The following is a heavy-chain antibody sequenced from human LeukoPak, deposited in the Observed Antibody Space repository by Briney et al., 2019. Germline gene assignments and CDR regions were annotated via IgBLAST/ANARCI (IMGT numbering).Heavy chain of an antibody. D-gene: IGHD3-10*01. CDR3: ARGVSYFDC. CDR2: ISSSSTTI. V-gene: IGHV3-48*02. Sequence: GGSLRLSCAVSGFTFSSYSMNWVRQAPGKGLEWVSYISSSSTTIYHVDSVKGRFTISRDNAKNSLYLQMNSLRDEDTAVYYCARGVSYFDCWGQGTLVTVSS. J-gene: IGHJ4*02. CDR1: GFTFSSYS.